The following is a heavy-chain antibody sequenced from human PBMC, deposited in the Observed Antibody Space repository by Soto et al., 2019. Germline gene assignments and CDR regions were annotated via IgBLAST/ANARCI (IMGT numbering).Heavy chain of an antibody. CDR1: GYSFTSYW. J-gene: IGHJ3*02. V-gene: IGHV5-51*01. Sequence: PGESLKISCKGSGYSFTSYWIGWVRQMPGKGLEWMGIIYPGDSDTRYSPSFQGQVTISADKSISTAYLQWSSLKASDTAMYYCARHRNPYDYIWGDRPPAPAFDIWGQGTMVTVSS. CDR3: ARHRNPYDYIWGDRPPAPAFDI. D-gene: IGHD3-16*01. CDR2: IYPGDSDT.